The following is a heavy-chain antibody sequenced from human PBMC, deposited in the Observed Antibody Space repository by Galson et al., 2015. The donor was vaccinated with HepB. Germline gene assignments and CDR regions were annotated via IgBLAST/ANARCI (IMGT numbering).Heavy chain of an antibody. CDR3: ARDAGYSGYGY. V-gene: IGHV3-23*01. CDR1: GFTFSSYA. Sequence: SLRLSCAASGFTFSSYAMSWVRQAPGKGLQWVSAISGSGGSTYYADSVKGRFTISRDNSKNTLYLQMNSLRAEDTAVYYCARDAGYSGYGYWGQGTLVTVSS. CDR2: ISGSGGST. J-gene: IGHJ4*02. D-gene: IGHD5-12*01.